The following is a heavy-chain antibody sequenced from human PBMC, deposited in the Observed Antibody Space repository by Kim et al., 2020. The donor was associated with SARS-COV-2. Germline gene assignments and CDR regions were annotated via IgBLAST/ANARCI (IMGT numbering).Heavy chain of an antibody. J-gene: IGHJ5*02. V-gene: IGHV1-24*01. D-gene: IGHD6-13*01. Sequence: AQEFQGRVTMTEDTSTDPAYMELSSLGSEDTAVYYCATGAAAGKSNWFDPWGQGTLVTVSS. CDR3: ATGAAAGKSNWFDP.